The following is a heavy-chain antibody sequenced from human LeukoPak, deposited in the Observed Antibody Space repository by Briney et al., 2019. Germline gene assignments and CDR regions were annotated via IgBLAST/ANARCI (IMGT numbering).Heavy chain of an antibody. J-gene: IGHJ6*03. Sequence: GSLRLSCAASGFTFSSYWMSWVRQAPGKGLEWIGEINDIQSANYNPSLKSRVTLSIDTSKDQFSLDLTSVTAADTAVYYCARFAYNYYYMDVWGTGTTVTVSS. CDR3: ARFAYNYYYMDV. CDR2: INDIQSA. CDR1: GFTFSSYW. V-gene: IGHV4-34*01.